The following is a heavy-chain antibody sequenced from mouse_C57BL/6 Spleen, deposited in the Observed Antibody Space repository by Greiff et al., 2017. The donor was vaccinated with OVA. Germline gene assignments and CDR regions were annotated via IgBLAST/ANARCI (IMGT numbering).Heavy chain of an antibody. V-gene: IGHV1-64*01. Sequence: VQLQQPGAELVKPGASVKLSCKASGYTFTSYWMHWVKQRPGQGLEWIGMIHPNSGSSNYNEKFKNKATLTVDKSSSTAYMQLSSLTSDDSAVYYCARGPTSMDYWGQGTSVTVSS. D-gene: IGHD5-5*01. CDR3: ARGPTSMDY. J-gene: IGHJ4*01. CDR1: GYTFTSYW. CDR2: IHPNSGSS.